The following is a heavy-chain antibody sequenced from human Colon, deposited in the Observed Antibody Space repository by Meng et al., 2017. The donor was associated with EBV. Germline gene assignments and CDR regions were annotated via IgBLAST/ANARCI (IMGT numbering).Heavy chain of an antibody. J-gene: IGHJ4*02. CDR2: IYHYGGT. CDR1: GGSITERNS. V-gene: IGHV4-4*02. CDR3: ARWAFIDSYGIDH. D-gene: IGHD5-18*01. Sequence: QPQIHASGPGLVKPAGTLSFSCDVSGGSITERNSWSWVRQPPGKGLKWIGEIYHYGGTNYNPSLKSRVTISVDKSKNQISLKLTSVTAADTAVYYCARWAFIDSYGIDHWGQGTLVTVSS.